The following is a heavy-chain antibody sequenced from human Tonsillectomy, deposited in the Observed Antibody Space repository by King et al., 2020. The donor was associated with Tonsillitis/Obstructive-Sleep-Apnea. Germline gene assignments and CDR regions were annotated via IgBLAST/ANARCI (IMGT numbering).Heavy chain of an antibody. J-gene: IGHJ4*02. V-gene: IGHV4-34*01. CDR3: ARGSRPTVTSQVFIHY. Sequence: VQLQQWGAGLLKPSETLSLTCAVYGGSFSGYYWTWIRQPPGKGLEWIGEINPSGNTNYNPSLKSRATMSVDTSKNQFSLKVTSLTAADTAVYYCARGSRPTVTSQVFIHYWAQGTLVTVSS. CDR2: INPSGNT. D-gene: IGHD4-17*01. CDR1: GGSFSGYY.